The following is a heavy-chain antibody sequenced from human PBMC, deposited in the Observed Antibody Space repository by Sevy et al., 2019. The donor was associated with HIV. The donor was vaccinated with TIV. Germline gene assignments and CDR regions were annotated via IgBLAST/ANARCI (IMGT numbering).Heavy chain of an antibody. J-gene: IGHJ4*02. D-gene: IGHD4-17*01. CDR3: ARGGRYGDTYYFDY. Sequence: GGSLRLSCAASGFTFSDHYMDWVRQAPGKGLEWVGRTRNKANSYTTEYAASVKGRFTILRDDSKSSLYLEMNSLKTVGTAVYYCARGGRYGDTYYFDYWGQGTLVTVSS. V-gene: IGHV3-72*01. CDR1: GFTFSDHY. CDR2: TRNKANSYTT.